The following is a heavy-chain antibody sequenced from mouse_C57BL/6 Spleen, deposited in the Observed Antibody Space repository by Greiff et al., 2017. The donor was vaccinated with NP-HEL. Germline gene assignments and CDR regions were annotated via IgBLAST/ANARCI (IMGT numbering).Heavy chain of an antibody. CDR3: AREEGYYGSSYLYAMDY. CDR2: IYPGDGDT. J-gene: IGHJ4*01. CDR1: GYAFSSSW. D-gene: IGHD1-1*01. V-gene: IGHV1-82*01. Sequence: QVQLQQSGPELVKPGASVKISCKASGYAFSSSWMNWVKQRPGKGLEWIGRIYPGDGDTNYNGKFKGKATLTADKSSSTAYMQLSSLTSEDSAVYFCAREEGYYGSSYLYAMDYWGQGTSVTVSS.